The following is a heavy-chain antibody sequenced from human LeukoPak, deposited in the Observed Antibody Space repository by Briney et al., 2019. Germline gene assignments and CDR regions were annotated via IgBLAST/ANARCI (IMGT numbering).Heavy chain of an antibody. Sequence: PGGSLRLSCAASGFTFSSYAMSWVRQAPGKGLEWVSAISGSGGSTYYADSVKGRFTISRDNSKNTLYLQMNSLRAEDTAVYYCAKGAPYYYDSSGYYSYFQHWGQGTLVTVSS. J-gene: IGHJ1*01. CDR2: ISGSGGST. D-gene: IGHD3-22*01. CDR1: GFTFSSYA. CDR3: AKGAPYYYDSSGYYSYFQH. V-gene: IGHV3-23*01.